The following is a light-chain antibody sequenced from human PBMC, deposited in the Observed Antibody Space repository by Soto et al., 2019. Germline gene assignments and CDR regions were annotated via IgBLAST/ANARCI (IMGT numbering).Light chain of an antibody. V-gene: IGLV2-14*01. CDR1: SSDVDGYNY. CDR3: SSYTSSNFYV. CDR2: EVS. J-gene: IGLJ1*01. Sequence: QSALTQPASVSGSPGQSITISCTGTSSDVDGYNYVSWYQQHPGKAPKLMIYEVSNRPSGVCSRFSGSKSGSTASLTISGPQAEDEADYYCSSYTSSNFYVFGTGTKVTVL.